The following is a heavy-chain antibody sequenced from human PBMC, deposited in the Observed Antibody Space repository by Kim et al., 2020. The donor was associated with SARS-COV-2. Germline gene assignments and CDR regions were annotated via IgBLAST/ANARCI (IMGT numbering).Heavy chain of an antibody. Sequence: GGSLRLSCAASGFTFSSYWMHWVRQAPGKGLVWVSRINSDESSTSYADSVKGRFTISRDNAKNTLYLQMNSLRAEDTAVYYCAREVVTAIPWFDYWGQGTLVTVSS. CDR3: AREVVTAIPWFDY. CDR1: GFTFSSYW. D-gene: IGHD2-21*02. V-gene: IGHV3-74*01. J-gene: IGHJ4*02. CDR2: INSDESST.